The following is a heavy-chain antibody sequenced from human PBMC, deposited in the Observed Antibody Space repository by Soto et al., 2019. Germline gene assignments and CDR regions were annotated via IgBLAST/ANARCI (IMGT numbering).Heavy chain of an antibody. Sequence: QITLKESGPTLVKPTQTLTLTCTFSGFSLRISGVGVGWIRQPPGKALEWLALIYWDDDKRYSPSLKSRLTIPKDTSKKQVVLTMTNMDPVDTATYSCAHSATVSDAFDIWGQGTMVTGSS. V-gene: IGHV2-5*02. J-gene: IGHJ3*02. CDR3: AHSATVSDAFDI. CDR2: IYWDDDK. CDR1: GFSLRISGVG. D-gene: IGHD2-15*01.